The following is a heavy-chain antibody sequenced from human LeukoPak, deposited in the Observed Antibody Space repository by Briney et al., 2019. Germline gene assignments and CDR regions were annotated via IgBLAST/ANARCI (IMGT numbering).Heavy chain of an antibody. CDR1: GGSISSSSYY. J-gene: IGHJ6*03. D-gene: IGHD7-27*01. CDR3: AAGDDYYYYYMDA. CDR2: IYYSGST. V-gene: IGHV4-39*01. Sequence: PSETLSLTCTVSGGSISSSSYYWGWIRQPPGKGLEWIGSIYYSGSTYYNPSLKSRVTISVGTSKNQFSLKLSSVTAADTAVYYCAAGDDYYYYYMDAWGKGTTVTVSS.